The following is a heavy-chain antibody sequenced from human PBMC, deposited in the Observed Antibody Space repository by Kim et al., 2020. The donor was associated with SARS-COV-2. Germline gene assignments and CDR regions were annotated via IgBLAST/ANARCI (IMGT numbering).Heavy chain of an antibody. D-gene: IGHD6-13*01. J-gene: IGHJ5*02. Sequence: SVKVSCKASGGTFSSYAISWVRQAPGQGLEWMGGIIPIFGTANYAQKFQGRVTITADESTSTAYMELSSLRSEDTAVYYCAREGRLSSSWYRGNWFDPWGQGTLVTVSS. CDR1: GGTFSSYA. V-gene: IGHV1-69*13. CDR2: IIPIFGTA. CDR3: AREGRLSSSWYRGNWFDP.